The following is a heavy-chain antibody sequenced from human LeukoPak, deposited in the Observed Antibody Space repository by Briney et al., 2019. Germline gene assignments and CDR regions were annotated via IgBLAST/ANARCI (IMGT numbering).Heavy chain of an antibody. CDR2: IKQDGSEK. D-gene: IGHD3-22*01. V-gene: IGHV3-7*01. CDR3: AKYYYDSSGYYYYYYYGMDV. J-gene: IGHJ6*02. Sequence: GGSLRLSCAASGFTFSSYWMSWVRLAPGKGLEWVANIKQDGSEKYYVDSVKGRFTISRDNAKNSLYLQMNSLRAEDTAVYYCAKYYYDSSGYYYYYYYGMDVWGQGTTVTVSS. CDR1: GFTFSSYW.